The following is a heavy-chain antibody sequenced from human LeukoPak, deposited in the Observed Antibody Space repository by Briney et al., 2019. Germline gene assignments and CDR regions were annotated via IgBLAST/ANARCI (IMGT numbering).Heavy chain of an antibody. J-gene: IGHJ6*02. Sequence: SETLSLTCTVSGGSISSYYWSWIRQPPGKGLEWIGYIYYSGSTNYNPSLKSRVTISVDTSKNQFSLKLSSVTAADTAVYYCARHSSSWYNNYYGMDVWGQGTTVTVSS. CDR1: GGSISSYY. CDR2: IYYSGST. D-gene: IGHD6-13*01. CDR3: ARHSSSWYNNYYGMDV. V-gene: IGHV4-59*01.